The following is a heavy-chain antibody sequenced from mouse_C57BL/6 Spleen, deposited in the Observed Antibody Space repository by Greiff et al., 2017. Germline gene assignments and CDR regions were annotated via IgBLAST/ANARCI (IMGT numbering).Heavy chain of an antibody. V-gene: IGHV1-81*01. D-gene: IGHD2-3*01. J-gene: IGHJ3*01. Sequence: VQLQQSGAELARPGASVKLSCKASGYTFTSYGISWVKQRTGQGLEWIGEIYPRSGNTYYNEKFKGKATLTADKSSSTAYMELRSLTSEDSAVYFCASLYDGYPAWFAYWGQGTLVTVSA. CDR2: IYPRSGNT. CDR1: GYTFTSYG. CDR3: ASLYDGYPAWFAY.